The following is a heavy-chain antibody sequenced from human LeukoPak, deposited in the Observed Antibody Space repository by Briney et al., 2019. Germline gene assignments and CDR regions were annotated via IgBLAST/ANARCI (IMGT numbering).Heavy chain of an antibody. Sequence: ASVKVSCKASGYNFPDYYIQWVRQAPGQGLEWMGWVNPTSGVTSYAQKFQGRVTMTRDTSITTAYMDLSSLRSDDTGIYYCVKGGYCTGGRCYGEYYRGQGTQVTVSS. D-gene: IGHD2-15*01. CDR1: GYNFPDYY. V-gene: IGHV1-2*02. CDR3: VKGGYCTGGRCYGEYY. J-gene: IGHJ4*02. CDR2: VNPTSGVT.